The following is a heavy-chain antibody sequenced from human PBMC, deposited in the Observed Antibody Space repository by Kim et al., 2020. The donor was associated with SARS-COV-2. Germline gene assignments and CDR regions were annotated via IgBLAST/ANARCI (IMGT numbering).Heavy chain of an antibody. CDR3: SGSDY. D-gene: IGHD3-10*01. V-gene: IGHV3-23*01. J-gene: IGHJ4*02. CDR1: GFTFSSYA. CDR2: ISDSGGRT. Sequence: GGSLRLSCAASGFTFSSYAMTWVRQAPGKGLEWASTISDSGGRTHYADSVKGRFTISRDNSKNTLYLQLNSLRAEDTAVYYCSGSDYWGQGTLVTVSS.